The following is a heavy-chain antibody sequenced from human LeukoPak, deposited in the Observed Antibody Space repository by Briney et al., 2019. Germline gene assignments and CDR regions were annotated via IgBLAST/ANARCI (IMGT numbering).Heavy chain of an antibody. D-gene: IGHD6-13*01. V-gene: IGHV3-7*01. CDR1: GFTFSSYS. CDR2: IKQDGSEK. Sequence: TGGSLRLSCAASGFTFSSYSMNWVRQAPGKGLEWVANIKQDGSEKYYVDSAKGRFTISRDNAKNSLYLQMNSLTAEDTAVYYCATDLGSSRPNFWGQGILVTVSS. CDR3: ATDLGSSRPNF. J-gene: IGHJ4*02.